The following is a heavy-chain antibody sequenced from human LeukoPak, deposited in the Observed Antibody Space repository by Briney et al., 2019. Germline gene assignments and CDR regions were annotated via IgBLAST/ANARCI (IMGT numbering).Heavy chain of an antibody. V-gene: IGHV3-7*03. CDR2: IKKDGSEK. Sequence: GGSLRLSCAASGFTFSSYWMSWVRQAPGKGLEWVANIKKDGSEKYYVDSVKGRFTISRDNAKNSLYLQMNSLRAEDTAVYFCATWRVTPDFDHWGQGTLVTVSS. CDR3: ATWRVTPDFDH. CDR1: GFTFSSYW. J-gene: IGHJ4*02. D-gene: IGHD2-21*02.